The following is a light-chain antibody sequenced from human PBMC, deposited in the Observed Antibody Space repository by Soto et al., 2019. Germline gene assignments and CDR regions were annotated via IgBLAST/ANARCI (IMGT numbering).Light chain of an antibody. CDR1: QGVSTY. Sequence: EIVLTQSPATLSLSPGERATLSCRASQGVSTYLAWYQHKPGQAPRLLIYDASNRATGIPARFSGSGSGTDFTLTISSLEPEDFAVYYCQQRSHWPPWTFGQGTKVEI. V-gene: IGKV3-11*01. J-gene: IGKJ1*01. CDR3: QQRSHWPPWT. CDR2: DAS.